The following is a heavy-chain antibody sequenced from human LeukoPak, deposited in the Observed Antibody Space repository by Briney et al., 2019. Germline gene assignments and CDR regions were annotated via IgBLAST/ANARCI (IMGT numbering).Heavy chain of an antibody. V-gene: IGHV4-34*01. CDR1: GGSFSGYY. D-gene: IGHD5-18*01. CDR3: ARVYSYGYVNY. CDR2: INHSGST. J-gene: IGHJ4*02. Sequence: SETLSLTCAVYGGSFSGYYWSWIRQPPGKGLEWIEEINHSGSTNYNPSLKSRVTISVDTSKNQFSLKLSSVTAADTAVYYCARVYSYGYVNYWGQGTLVTVSS.